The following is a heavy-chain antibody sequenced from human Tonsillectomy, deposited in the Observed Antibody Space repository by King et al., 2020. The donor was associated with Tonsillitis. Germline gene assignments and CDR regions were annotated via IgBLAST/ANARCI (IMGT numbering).Heavy chain of an antibody. D-gene: IGHD5/OR15-5a*01. CDR3: AKDTGASVDYFDY. CDR1: GFTFDDYA. CDR2: ISWNSGSV. V-gene: IGHV3-9*01. Sequence: VQLVESGGGLVQPGRSLRLSCAASGFTFDDYAMHWVRQAPGKGLEWVSGISWNSGSVGYADSVKGRFTISRDNAKNSLYLQMNSLRAEDTALYYCAKDTGASVDYFDYWGQGTLVTVSS. J-gene: IGHJ4*02.